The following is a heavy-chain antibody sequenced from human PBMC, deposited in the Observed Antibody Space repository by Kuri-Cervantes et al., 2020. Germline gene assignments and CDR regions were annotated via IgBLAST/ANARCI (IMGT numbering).Heavy chain of an antibody. V-gene: IGHV4-59*01. D-gene: IGHD4-17*01. CDR1: GGSISSYD. CDR2: IYYSGST. CDR3: ARLKVGEKYGDYVGWFDH. Sequence: SETLSLTCTVSGGSISSYDWSWIRQPPVKGLEWFGYIYYSGSTNYNPSLKSRVTISVDTSKNQFSLKLSSVTAADTAVYYCARLKVGEKYGDYVGWFDHWGQGTLVTVSS. J-gene: IGHJ5*02.